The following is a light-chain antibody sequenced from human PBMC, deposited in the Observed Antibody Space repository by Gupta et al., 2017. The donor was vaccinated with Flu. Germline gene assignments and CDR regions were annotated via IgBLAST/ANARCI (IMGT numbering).Light chain of an antibody. CDR1: QSLSSN. V-gene: IGKV3-15*01. CDR2: GIS. Sequence: EIVLTQSPASLSVSPGERATLSCRASQSLSSNLAWYQQKPGQAPRLLMYGISARATGIPARFSGSGSGTEFTLTINSLQSEDFAVYYCQQDNDCPLAFGQGTRLEIK. CDR3: QQDNDCPLA. J-gene: IGKJ5*01.